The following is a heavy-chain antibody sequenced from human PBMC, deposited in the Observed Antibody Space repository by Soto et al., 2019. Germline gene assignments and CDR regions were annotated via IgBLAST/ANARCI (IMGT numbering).Heavy chain of an antibody. D-gene: IGHD2-2*02. V-gene: IGHV1-69*02. CDR2: IIPILGIA. J-gene: IGHJ4*02. CDR3: ALEYCSATSCYKDY. Sequence: QVQLVQSGAEVKKPGSSVKVSCKASGGTFSSYTISWVRQAPGQGLEWMGRIIPILGIANYAQKFQCRVTITADNSTSTASMELSSRRSEDAAVYYCALEYCSATSCYKDYWGQGTLVTVSS. CDR1: GGTFSSYT.